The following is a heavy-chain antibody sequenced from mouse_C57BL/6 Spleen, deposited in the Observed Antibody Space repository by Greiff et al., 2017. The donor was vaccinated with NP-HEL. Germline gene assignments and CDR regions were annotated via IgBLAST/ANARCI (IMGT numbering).Heavy chain of an antibody. D-gene: IGHD2-4*01. CDR3: ARSDYDHAMDY. V-gene: IGHV1-20*01. Sequence: EVKLQESGPELVKPGDSVKISCKASGYSFTGYFMNWVMQSHGKSLEWIGRINPYNGDTFYNQKFKGKATLTVDKSSSTAHMELRSLTSEDSAVYYCARSDYDHAMDYWGQGTSVTVSS. CDR1: GYSFTGYF. CDR2: INPYNGDT. J-gene: IGHJ4*01.